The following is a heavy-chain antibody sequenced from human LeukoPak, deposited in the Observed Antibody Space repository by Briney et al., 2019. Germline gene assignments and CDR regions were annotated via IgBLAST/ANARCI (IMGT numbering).Heavy chain of an antibody. D-gene: IGHD4-17*01. CDR2: IYYSGST. Sequence: SETLSLTCTVSGGSISSYYWSWIRQSPGKGLEWIGYIYYSGSTNYNPSLKSRVTISVDTSKNQFSLKPNSVTAADTAVYYCARDTQEPAEMTTVGDAFDIWGQGTMVTVSS. CDR1: GGSISSYY. V-gene: IGHV4-59*01. J-gene: IGHJ3*02. CDR3: ARDTQEPAEMTTVGDAFDI.